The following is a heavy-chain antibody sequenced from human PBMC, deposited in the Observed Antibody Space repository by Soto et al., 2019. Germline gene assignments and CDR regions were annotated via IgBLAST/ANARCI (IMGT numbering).Heavy chain of an antibody. CDR1: GYSFTNYW. J-gene: IGHJ4*01. CDR2: IYPADSDT. V-gene: IGHV5-51*01. D-gene: IGHD2-8*02. Sequence: GESLKSSCKGSGYSFTNYWIAWVRQMPGKGLEWMGIIYPADSDTKYSPSFQGQVTISADKSTKTAYLQWSSLKASDTAMYYCASSVLVTSTMNYFDLWGQGVLVTVSS. CDR3: ASSVLVTSTMNYFDL.